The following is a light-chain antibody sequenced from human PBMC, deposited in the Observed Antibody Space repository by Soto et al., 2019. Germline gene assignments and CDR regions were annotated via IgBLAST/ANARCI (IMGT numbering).Light chain of an antibody. V-gene: IGKV3-20*01. CDR2: GAS. CDR1: QSVSSTY. J-gene: IGKJ1*01. Sequence: EIVLTQSPGTLSLSPGEIATLSCRASQSVSSTYLAWYHQKPGQAPRLLIYGASNRAAGITDRFSGSGSGTDFTLTISRLEPEDVAVYYCQHYDSSLWTFGQGTQVEIK. CDR3: QHYDSSLWT.